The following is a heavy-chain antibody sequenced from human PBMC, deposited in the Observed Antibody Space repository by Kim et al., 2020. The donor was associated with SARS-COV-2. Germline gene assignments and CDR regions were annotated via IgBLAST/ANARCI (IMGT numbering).Heavy chain of an antibody. D-gene: IGHD2-2*01. J-gene: IGHJ6*02. CDR1: GFTFSSYG. V-gene: IGHV3-30*12. Sequence: GGSLRLSCAASGFTFSSYGMHWVRQAPGKGLEWVAFISYDGSNKYYADSVKGRFTISRDNSKNTLYLQMNSLRAEDTAVYYCARDAVDCSSTSCYSAWTYYYYGMDVWGQGTTVTVSS. CDR2: ISYDGSNK. CDR3: ARDAVDCSSTSCYSAWTYYYYGMDV.